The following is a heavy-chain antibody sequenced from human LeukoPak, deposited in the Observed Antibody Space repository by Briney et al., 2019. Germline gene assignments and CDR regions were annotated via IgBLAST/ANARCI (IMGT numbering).Heavy chain of an antibody. CDR3: ARDLGPPDTAMVGLIYYYYGMDV. CDR1: GGSISSSNW. J-gene: IGHJ6*02. CDR2: IYHSGST. Sequence: SGTLSLTCAVSGGSISSSNWWSWVRQPPGKGLEWIGEIYHSGSTNYNPSLKSRVTISVDKSKNQFSLKLSSVTAADTAVYYCARDLGPPDTAMVGLIYYYYGMDVWDQGTTVTVSS. D-gene: IGHD5-18*01. V-gene: IGHV4-4*02.